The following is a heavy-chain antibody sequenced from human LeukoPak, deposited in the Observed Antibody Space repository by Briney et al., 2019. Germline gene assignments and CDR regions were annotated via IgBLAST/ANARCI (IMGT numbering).Heavy chain of an antibody. CDR2: ISYDGSNK. CDR1: GFTFSSYG. V-gene: IGHV3-30*18. CDR3: AKDWGTNWQNWFDS. Sequence: GGSLRLSCAASGFTFSSYGMHWVRQAPCKGLEWVAVISYDGSNKYYADSVKGRFTISRDNSKMTLYLQMNTLRAEDTAIYYCAKDWGTNWQNWFDSWGQGTLVTVSS. D-gene: IGHD3-16*01. J-gene: IGHJ5*01.